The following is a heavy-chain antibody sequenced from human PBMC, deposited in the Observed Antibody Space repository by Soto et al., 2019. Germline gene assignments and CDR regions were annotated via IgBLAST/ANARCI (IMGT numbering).Heavy chain of an antibody. D-gene: IGHD1-26*01. V-gene: IGHV3-30*18. Sequence: QVQLVESGGGVVQPGRSLRLSCVASGFTFSSYGMHWVRQAPGKGLEWVAIISYDGSNTYYADSVKGRFTISRDNSKNTLYLQMNSLRAEETSVYYCAKEGGLSGSHYFSSSYYFDYWGQGTLVTVSS. CDR1: GFTFSSYG. CDR2: ISYDGSNT. J-gene: IGHJ4*02. CDR3: AKEGGLSGSHYFSSSYYFDY.